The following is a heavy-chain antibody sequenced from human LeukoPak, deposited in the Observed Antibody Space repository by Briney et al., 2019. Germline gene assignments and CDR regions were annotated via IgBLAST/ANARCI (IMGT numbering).Heavy chain of an antibody. CDR1: GYTFTSYG. Sequence: ASVKVSCKASGYTFTSYGISWVRQAPGQGLEWMGIINPSGGSTSYAQKFQGRVTMTRDTSTSTVYMELSSLRSEDTAVYYCARSQYLLLSWWNAFDVWGQGTMVTVSS. V-gene: IGHV1-46*03. D-gene: IGHD2-2*01. CDR3: ARSQYLLLSWWNAFDV. J-gene: IGHJ3*01. CDR2: INPSGGST.